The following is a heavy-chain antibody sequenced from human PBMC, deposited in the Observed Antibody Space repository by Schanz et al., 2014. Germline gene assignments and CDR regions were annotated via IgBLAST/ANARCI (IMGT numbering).Heavy chain of an antibody. CDR2: ISTSGTYM. D-gene: IGHD1-1*01. J-gene: IGHJ4*02. CDR3: ARDRRNADLDY. Sequence: EAQLMESGGGLVKPGGSLRLSCVASGFAFSSFAMTWVRQAPGRGLEWVSSISTSGTYMYIADSLKGRLTISRDDAKKSMYLQMNSLRAEDTALYYCARDRRNADLDYWGQGILVTVSS. CDR1: GFAFSSFA. V-gene: IGHV3-21*01.